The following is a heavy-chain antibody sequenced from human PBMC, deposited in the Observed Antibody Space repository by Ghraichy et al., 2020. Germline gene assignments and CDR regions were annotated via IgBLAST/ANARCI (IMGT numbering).Heavy chain of an antibody. CDR3: AHRYRASSGNHYFDF. Sequence: GGSLRLSCAASGFTFRNYAMTWVRQAPGKGLEWVSSISGNGSSTYYAESVKGRFSISRDNSKNTLYLQMNSLRADDTAVYYCAHRYRASSGNHYFDFWGRGIPVTASS. D-gene: IGHD3-22*01. J-gene: IGHJ4*03. V-gene: IGHV3-23*01. CDR1: GFTFRNYA. CDR2: ISGNGSST.